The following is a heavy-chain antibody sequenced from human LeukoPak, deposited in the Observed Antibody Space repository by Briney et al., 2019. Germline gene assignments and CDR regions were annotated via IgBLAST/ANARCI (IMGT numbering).Heavy chain of an antibody. V-gene: IGHV4-34*01. D-gene: IGHD3-10*01. CDR3: AGGRSPTYYYGSGRKPGWFDP. CDR2: INHSGST. Sequence: SETLSLTCAVYGGSFSGYYWSWIRQPPGKGLEWIGEINHSGSTNYNPSLKSRVTISVDTSKNQFSLKLSSVTAADTAVYYCAGGRSPTYYYGSGRKPGWFDPWGQGTLVTVSS. J-gene: IGHJ5*02. CDR1: GGSFSGYY.